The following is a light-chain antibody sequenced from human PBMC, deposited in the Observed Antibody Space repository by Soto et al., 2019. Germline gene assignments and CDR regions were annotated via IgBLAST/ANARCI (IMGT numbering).Light chain of an antibody. CDR3: SSYSSSSAVV. V-gene: IGLV2-14*01. Sequence: QSALTQPASVSGSPGQSITISCTGTSSDVGGYKFVSWYQQHPGKAPKLMIYGVSNRPSGVSDRFSGSMSGNTASLTISGLQAEDEADYYCSSYSSSSAVVFGGGTKLTVL. CDR1: SSDVGGYKF. CDR2: GVS. J-gene: IGLJ3*02.